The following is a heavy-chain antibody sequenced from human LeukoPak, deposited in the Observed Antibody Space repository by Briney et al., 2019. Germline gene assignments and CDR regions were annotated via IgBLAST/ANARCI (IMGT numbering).Heavy chain of an antibody. CDR3: ARGPVSCSGFFGY. J-gene: IGHJ4*02. CDR2: INSSGGTI. Sequence: GGSLRLSCAASGFTFSDYHMSWIRQAPGKGLEWVSYINSSGGTISYADSVKGRFTISRDNAKNSLYLQMNSLRAEDTAVYYCARGPVSCSGFFGYWGQGTLVTVSS. CDR1: GFTFSDYH. D-gene: IGHD6-19*01. V-gene: IGHV3-11*01.